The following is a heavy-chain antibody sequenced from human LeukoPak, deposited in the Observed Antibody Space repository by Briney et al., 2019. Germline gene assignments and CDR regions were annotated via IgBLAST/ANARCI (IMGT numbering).Heavy chain of an antibody. CDR1: GRPIIQYY. D-gene: IGHD3-10*01. CDR3: EIVVEYCRSARDGWLFDL. V-gene: IGHV4-59*01. CDR2: IYYSGST. J-gene: IGHJ2*01. Sequence: SETLTLTCTVSGRPIIQYYWRWLRQPPGKGLEWIGYIYYSGSTDYNPSLKSRVTMSVDTSRNQFSLRLGSVTAADSAGYYCEIVVEYCRSARDGWLFDLWGRGTLVTVSS.